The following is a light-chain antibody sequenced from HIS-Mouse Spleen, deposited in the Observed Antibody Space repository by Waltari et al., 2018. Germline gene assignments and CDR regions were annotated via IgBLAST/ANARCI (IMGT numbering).Light chain of an antibody. CDR3: SSYTSSSALYV. J-gene: IGLJ1*01. Sequence: QSALTQPASVSGSPGQSITISCTGTSSDVGGYNYVSWYQQHPGKAPKPMIYEVSNRPSGVSKRFSGSKSGNTASLTISGLQAEDEADYYCSSYTSSSALYVFGTGTKVTVL. CDR2: EVS. V-gene: IGLV2-14*01. CDR1: SSDVGGYNY.